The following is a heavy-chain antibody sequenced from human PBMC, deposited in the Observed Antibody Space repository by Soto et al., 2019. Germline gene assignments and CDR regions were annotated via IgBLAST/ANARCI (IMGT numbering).Heavy chain of an antibody. J-gene: IGHJ4*02. CDR1: GGSISSSSYY. CDR2: IYYSGST. Sequence: SETLSLTCTVSGGSISSSSYYWGWIRQPPGKGLEWIGSIYYSGSTYYNPSLKSRVTISVDTSKNQFSLKLSSVTAADTAVYYCARHGRGYSYVERLDYWGQGTLVTVSS. V-gene: IGHV4-39*01. D-gene: IGHD5-18*01. CDR3: ARHGRGYSYVERLDY.